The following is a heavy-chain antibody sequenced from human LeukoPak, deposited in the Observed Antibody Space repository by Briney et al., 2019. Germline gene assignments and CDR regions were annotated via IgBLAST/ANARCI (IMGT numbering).Heavy chain of an antibody. CDR3: AKQEGWDLGNYYADH. Sequence: GGSLRLSCTASGFTFKDYATSWVRQAPGKGLEWISTSFGDGGGDYYADSVRGRFTMSRDNSKNTLYLQMNSLRGDDTAVYYCAKQEGWDLGNYYADHWGRGTLVTVSS. CDR2: SFGDGGGD. D-gene: IGHD1-26*01. V-gene: IGHV3-23*01. J-gene: IGHJ5*02. CDR1: GFTFKDYA.